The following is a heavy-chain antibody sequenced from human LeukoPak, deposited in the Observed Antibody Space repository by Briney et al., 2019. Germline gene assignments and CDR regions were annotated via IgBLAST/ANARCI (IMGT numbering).Heavy chain of an antibody. V-gene: IGHV4-59*11. J-gene: IGHJ4*02. CDR2: IFHNGSP. D-gene: IGHD2-15*01. CDR3: ARETSRGDYSPDF. CDR1: GGSLSPHY. Sequence: SETLSLTCTVSGGSLSPHYWSWLRQSPGKGLEWIGYIFHNGSPNYNPSLKSRVTISLDTSKNQFSLKLNSVTAADTAIYYCARETSRGDYSPDFWGQGTLVTVSS.